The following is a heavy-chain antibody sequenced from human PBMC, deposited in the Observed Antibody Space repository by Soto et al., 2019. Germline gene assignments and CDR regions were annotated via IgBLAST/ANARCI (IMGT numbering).Heavy chain of an antibody. CDR2: ISAYNGDT. J-gene: IGHJ4*02. V-gene: IGHV1-18*01. CDR1: GYTFTTYG. Sequence: ASVKVSCKASGYTFTTYGINWVRQAPGQGLEWMGWISAYNGDTNYAQKLQGRVTMTTETSTSTAYMELRSLRSDDTAVYYCARGGGNDISGYYFVYWGQGTLVTVSS. D-gene: IGHD3-22*01. CDR3: ARGGGNDISGYYFVY.